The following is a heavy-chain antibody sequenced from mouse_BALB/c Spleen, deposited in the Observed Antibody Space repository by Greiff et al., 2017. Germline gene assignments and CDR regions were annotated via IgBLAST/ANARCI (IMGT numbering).Heavy chain of an antibody. Sequence: DVMLVESGGGLVKPGGSLKLSCAASGFTFSDYYMSWVRQNPEKSLEWVATISDGGSYTYYPDSVKGRFTISRDNAKNNLYLQMSSLKSEDTAMYYCAREKGNPAWFAYWGQGTLVTVSA. V-gene: IGHV5-4*02. CDR1: GFTFSDYY. J-gene: IGHJ3*01. CDR3: AREKGNPAWFAY. D-gene: IGHD2-1*01. CDR2: ISDGGSYT.